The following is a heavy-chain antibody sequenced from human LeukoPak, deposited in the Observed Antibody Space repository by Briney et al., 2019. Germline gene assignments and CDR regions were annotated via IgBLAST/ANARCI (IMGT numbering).Heavy chain of an antibody. CDR1: GYTFTSYY. Sequence: ASVKVSCKASGYTFTSYYMHWVRQAPGQGLEWMGIINPSGGSTSYAQKFQGRVTMTRDTSTSTVYMELSSLRSEDTAVYYCAREYYDSSGYYYDTLFDYWGQGTLVTVSS. CDR3: AREYYDSSGYYYDTLFDY. J-gene: IGHJ4*02. CDR2: INPSGGST. V-gene: IGHV1-46*01. D-gene: IGHD3-22*01.